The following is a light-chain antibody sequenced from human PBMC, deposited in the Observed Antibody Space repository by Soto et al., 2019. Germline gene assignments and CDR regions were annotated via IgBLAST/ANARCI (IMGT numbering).Light chain of an antibody. CDR1: QSISSW. J-gene: IGKJ3*01. V-gene: IGKV1-5*03. Sequence: DIQMTQSPSTLSASVGDRVTITCRASQSISSWLAWYQQKPGKAPKLLIYKASSLASGVPSRFSGSESGTEFALTISSLQPDDFATYYCQQHLISPFTLGPGTKVDIK. CDR2: KAS. CDR3: QQHLISPFT.